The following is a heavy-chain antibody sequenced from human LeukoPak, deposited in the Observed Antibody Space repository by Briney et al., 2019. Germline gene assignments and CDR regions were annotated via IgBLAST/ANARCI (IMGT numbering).Heavy chain of an antibody. CDR1: GFTLSNYG. Sequence: ASVKVSCEASGFTLSNYGISWVRQAPGQGLEGMGWIAADNGGSSYTQKFQGRVTMTTDTSTSTVYMDLRSLRTDDTAVYYCARASSPYNWYFNVWGRGTLVTVSS. CDR2: IAADNGGS. CDR3: ARASSPYNWYFNV. V-gene: IGHV1-18*01. J-gene: IGHJ2*01. D-gene: IGHD4-11*01.